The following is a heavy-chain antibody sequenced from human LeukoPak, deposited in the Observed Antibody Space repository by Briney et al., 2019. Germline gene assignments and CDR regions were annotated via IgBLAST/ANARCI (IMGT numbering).Heavy chain of an antibody. V-gene: IGHV1-18*01. J-gene: IGHJ6*03. CDR3: ASLRITIFGGYYYYYMDV. CDR1: GYTFTSYG. Sequence: ASVKVSCKASGYTFTSYGISWVRQAPGQGLEWMGWISAYNGNTNYAQELQGRVTMTTDTSTSTAYMGLRSLRSDDTAVYYCASLRITIFGGYYYYYMDVWGKGTTVTVSS. CDR2: ISAYNGNT. D-gene: IGHD3-3*01.